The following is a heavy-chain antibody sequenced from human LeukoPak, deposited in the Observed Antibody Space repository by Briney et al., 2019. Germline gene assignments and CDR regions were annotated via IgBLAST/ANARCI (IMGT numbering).Heavy chain of an antibody. V-gene: IGHV4-59*08. CDR1: GGSISSYY. J-gene: IGHJ4*02. CDR2: IYYSGCT. CDR3: AGSPGAYCSSTSCYAGPFDC. D-gene: IGHD2-2*01. Sequence: SETLSLTCTVSGGSISSYYWSWLRQPPGKGLEWCGYIYYSGCTNYNPSLKRRVNMPVGTSKNPFSMKRSSVTAADTAVYYCAGSPGAYCSSTSCYAGPFDCWGQGTLVTVSS.